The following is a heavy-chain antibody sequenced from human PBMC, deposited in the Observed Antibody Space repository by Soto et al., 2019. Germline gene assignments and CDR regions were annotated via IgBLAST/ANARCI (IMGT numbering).Heavy chain of an antibody. D-gene: IGHD1-26*01. J-gene: IGHJ4*02. V-gene: IGHV4-39*01. CDR2: IYYSGST. CDR3: ARRISGSSNFDN. CDR1: GGSISSSSYH. Sequence: QLQLQESGPGLVKPSETLSLTCTVPGGSISSSSYHWVWIRQPPGKVLEWIGNIYYSGSTYYTPSLKSRVTISVDTPKTQVSLKLSSVTAADTAVYYCARRISGSSNFDNWGQGTLVTVSS.